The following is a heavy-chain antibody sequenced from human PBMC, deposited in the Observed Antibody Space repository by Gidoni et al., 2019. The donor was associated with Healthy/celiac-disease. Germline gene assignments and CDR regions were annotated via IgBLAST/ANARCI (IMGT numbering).Heavy chain of an antibody. V-gene: IGHV3-15*01. CDR3: TTGWYDYGDYNFDY. D-gene: IGHD4-17*01. CDR1: GFTFSNAW. J-gene: IGHJ4*02. CDR2: IKSKTDGGTT. Sequence: EVQLVESGGGLVKPGGSLRLSCAASGFTFSNAWMSWVRQAPGKGLEWVGRIKSKTDGGTTDYAAPVKGRFTISRDDSKNTLYLQMNSLKTEDTAVYYCTTGWYDYGDYNFDYWGQGTLVTVSS.